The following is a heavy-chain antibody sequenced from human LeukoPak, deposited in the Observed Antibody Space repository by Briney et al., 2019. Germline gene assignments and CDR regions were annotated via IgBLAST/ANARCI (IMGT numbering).Heavy chain of an antibody. D-gene: IGHD6-19*01. CDR3: ASEYRSDSYFDL. Sequence: SETLSLTCNVSGGSVSRSNYYWTWIRQPPGKGLEWIGYMYYSGSTYYNPSFKSRVTISIDTSKNQFSLKLSSVTAADTAVYYCASEYRSDSYFDLWGRGTLVTVSS. V-gene: IGHV4-61*01. J-gene: IGHJ2*01. CDR1: GGSVSRSNYY. CDR2: MYYSGST.